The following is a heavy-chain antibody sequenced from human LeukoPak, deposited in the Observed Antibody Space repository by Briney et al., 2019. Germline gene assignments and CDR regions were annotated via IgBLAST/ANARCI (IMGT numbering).Heavy chain of an antibody. V-gene: IGHV3-7*01. D-gene: IGHD5-18*01. CDR2: IKKDGSEK. Sequence: GGSLRLPCAASGFTFSSYWMSWVRQAPGKGLEWVANIKKDGSEKYYVDSVKGRFTISRDNAKTSLYLQMISLRAEDTAVYYCARHLSGVTGYTYGRGIDYWGQGTLVTVSS. CDR3: ARHLSGVTGYTYGRGIDY. J-gene: IGHJ4*02. CDR1: GFTFSSYW.